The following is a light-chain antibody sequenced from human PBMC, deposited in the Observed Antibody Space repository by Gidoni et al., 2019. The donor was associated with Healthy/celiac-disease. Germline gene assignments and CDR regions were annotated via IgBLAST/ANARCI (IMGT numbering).Light chain of an antibody. CDR2: GAS. J-gene: IGKJ2*01. V-gene: IGKV3-20*01. CDR3: QQYGSSPPQYT. CDR1: QSVSSSY. Sequence: EIVLTQSPGTLSVSPGERATLSCRASQSVSSSYLAWYQQKTGQATRLLISGASSRATGIPDRCSGSGSGTDFTLTISRLAPEDFAVYYCQQYGSSPPQYTFGQWTKLEIK.